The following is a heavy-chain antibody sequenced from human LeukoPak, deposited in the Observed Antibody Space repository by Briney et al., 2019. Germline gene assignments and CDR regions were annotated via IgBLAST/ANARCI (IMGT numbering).Heavy chain of an antibody. CDR2: ISSSSIFI. CDR3: ARGPSPYDSSGHNWFDP. Sequence: NPGGSLRLSCAASGFTFSSYAMSWVRQAPGKGLEWVSSISSSSIFIFYADPVKGRFTISRDTAKNSLYLHMDSLRADDTAVYYCARGPSPYDSSGHNWFDPWGQGALVTVSS. D-gene: IGHD3-22*01. V-gene: IGHV3-21*01. CDR1: GFTFSSYA. J-gene: IGHJ5*02.